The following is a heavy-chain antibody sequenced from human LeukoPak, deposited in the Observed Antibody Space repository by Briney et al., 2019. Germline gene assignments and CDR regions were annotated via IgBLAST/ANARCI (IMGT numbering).Heavy chain of an antibody. J-gene: IGHJ6*02. CDR2: INAGNGNT. V-gene: IGHV1-3*01. CDR1: GYTFTTYV. CDR3: ARSILVVPVASHYNYGVDV. Sequence: ASGYTFTTYVMHWVRQAPGQRLEWMGWINAGNGNTRYSQKFQGGVTITRDTSASTAYMELSSLRSEDTAVYYCARSILVVPVASHYNYGVDVWGQGTTVTVSS. D-gene: IGHD2-2*01.